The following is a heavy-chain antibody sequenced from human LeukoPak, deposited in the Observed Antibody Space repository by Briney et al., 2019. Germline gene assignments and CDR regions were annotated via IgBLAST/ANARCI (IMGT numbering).Heavy chain of an antibody. CDR2: IYTSGST. Sequence: PSETLSLTCTVAARSISSGSYYWRWIRQPAGKRLEWIVRIYTSGSTNYNPALKSRVTISVDTSKNPFSLKLSSVTAADTAVYYCARVFGCSSTSCYGGADYWGQGTLVTVSS. J-gene: IGHJ4*02. V-gene: IGHV4-61*02. CDR3: ARVFGCSSTSCYGGADY. D-gene: IGHD2-2*01. CDR1: ARSISSGSYY.